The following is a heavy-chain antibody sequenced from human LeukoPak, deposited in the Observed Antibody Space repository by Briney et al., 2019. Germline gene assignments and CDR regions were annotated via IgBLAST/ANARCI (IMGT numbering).Heavy chain of an antibody. J-gene: IGHJ5*02. D-gene: IGHD1-26*01. Sequence: ASVKVSCKASGYTFTSYDINWVRQATGQGLEWMGWMNPNSGNTGYAQKFQGRVTITRNTSISTAYMELSSLRSEDTAVYYCARGLLGRIYTNNWFDPWGQGTLVTVSS. CDR3: ARGLLGRIYTNNWFDP. V-gene: IGHV1-8*03. CDR2: MNPNSGNT. CDR1: GYTFTSYD.